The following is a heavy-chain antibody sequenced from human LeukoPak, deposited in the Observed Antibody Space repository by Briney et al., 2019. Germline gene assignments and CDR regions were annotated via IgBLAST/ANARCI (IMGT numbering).Heavy chain of an antibody. V-gene: IGHV3-23*01. J-gene: IGHJ4*02. CDR1: RFNFSGYA. D-gene: IGHD3-16*02. CDR3: AKDLGELSFIIDY. Sequence: TGGSLRLSCAAARFNFSGYAMTWVRQAPGKWLEWVSAITGSGGGTYYADSVKGRFTISRDNSKNTLYLQMSSLRAEDTAVYYCAKDLGELSFIIDYWGQGALVTVSS. CDR2: ITGSGGGT.